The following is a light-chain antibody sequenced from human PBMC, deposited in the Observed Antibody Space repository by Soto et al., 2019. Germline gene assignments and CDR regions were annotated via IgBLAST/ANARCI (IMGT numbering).Light chain of an antibody. CDR2: AAS. Sequence: EILFTQSPGTLSLSPGERATLYCRASQSVSSSYLAWYQQRPGQAPRLLIYAASTRADGVPIRFSGSASGTEFTLTITSLQSDDFASYYCQQYNQWYPITFGQGTRLEIK. J-gene: IGKJ5*01. CDR3: QQYNQWYPIT. CDR1: QSVSSSY. V-gene: IGKV3-15*01.